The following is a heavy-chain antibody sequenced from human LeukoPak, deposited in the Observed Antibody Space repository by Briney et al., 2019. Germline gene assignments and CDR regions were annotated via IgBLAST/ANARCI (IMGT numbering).Heavy chain of an antibody. J-gene: IGHJ6*03. V-gene: IGHV3-7*01. CDR1: GFTFSDHY. CDR3: ARDPYSGSYGNYYYYFMDV. CDR2: IKQDGSEK. D-gene: IGHD1-26*01. Sequence: GGSLRLSCAASGFTFSDHYMTWIRQAPGKGLEWVANIKQDGSEKYYVDSVKGRFTISRDNAKNSLYLQMNSLRAEDTAVYYCARDPYSGSYGNYYYYFMDVWGKGTTVTISS.